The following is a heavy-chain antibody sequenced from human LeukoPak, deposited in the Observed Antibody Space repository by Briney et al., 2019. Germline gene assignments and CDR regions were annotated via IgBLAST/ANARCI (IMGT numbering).Heavy chain of an antibody. V-gene: IGHV4-34*01. CDR3: ARLGVVVPAAIESYYFDY. Sequence: SSETLSLTCAVYGGSFSGYYWSWIRQPPGKGLEWIGEINHSGSTNYNPSLKSRVTISVDTSKNQFSLKLSSVTAADTAVYYCARLGVVVPAAIESYYFDYWGQGTLVTVSS. J-gene: IGHJ4*02. D-gene: IGHD2-2*01. CDR2: INHSGST. CDR1: GGSFSGYY.